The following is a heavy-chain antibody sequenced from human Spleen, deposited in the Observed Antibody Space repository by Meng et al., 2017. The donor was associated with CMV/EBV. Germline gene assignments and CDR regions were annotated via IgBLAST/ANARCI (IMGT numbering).Heavy chain of an antibody. CDR3: ANARGNYLYYGMDV. D-gene: IGHD3-16*01. CDR2: IKQDGSEK. V-gene: IGHV3-7*03. Sequence: GESLKISCAASGFTFSSYWMSWVRQAPGKGLEWVANIKQDGSEKYYVDSVKGRFTLSRDNSRNTLYLQMNSLRAEDTAVYYCANARGNYLYYGMDVWGQGTTVTSP. CDR1: GFTFSSYW. J-gene: IGHJ6*02.